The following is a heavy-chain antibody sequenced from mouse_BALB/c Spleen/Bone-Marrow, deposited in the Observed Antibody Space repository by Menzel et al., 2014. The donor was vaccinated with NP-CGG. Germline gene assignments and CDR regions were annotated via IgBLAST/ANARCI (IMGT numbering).Heavy chain of an antibody. Sequence: VQLKESGAELVKPGASVKLSCTASGFNIKDTYLHWAKQRPEQGLEWIGRIDPANGNTKYDPKFQGKATITADTSSNTAYLQLSSLTSEDTAVYYCASYRCAWYFDVWGAGTTVTVSS. D-gene: IGHD2-14*01. V-gene: IGHV14-3*02. CDR3: ASYRCAWYFDV. CDR2: IDPANGNT. J-gene: IGHJ1*01. CDR1: GFNIKDTY.